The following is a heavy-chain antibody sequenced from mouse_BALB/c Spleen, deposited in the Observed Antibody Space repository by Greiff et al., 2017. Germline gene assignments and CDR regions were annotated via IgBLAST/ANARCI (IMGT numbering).Heavy chain of an antibody. V-gene: IGHV1-55*01. J-gene: IGHJ2*01. CDR2: IYPGRGST. CDR3: ARLRDYLDY. Sequence: QVQLQQPGAELVKPGTSVKLSCKASGYNFTSYWINWVKLRPGQGLEWIGDIYPGRGSTNYNEKFKSKATLTVDTSSSTAYMQLSSLASEDSALYYCARLRDYLDYWGQGTTLTVSS. CDR1: GYNFTSYW.